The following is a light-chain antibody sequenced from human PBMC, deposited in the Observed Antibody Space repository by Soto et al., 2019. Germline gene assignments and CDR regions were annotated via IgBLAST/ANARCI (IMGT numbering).Light chain of an antibody. CDR1: QSINTF. CDR3: QQTYSTPRT. J-gene: IGKJ1*01. V-gene: IGKV1-39*01. CDR2: GAS. Sequence: DIQVTQSPSSLSASVGDRVTITSRASQSINTFLNWYQQRPGKAPNLLIYGASTLHGGVPSRFSGSGSGTDFTLSISSLQPEDSATYYCQQTYSTPRTFGQGTKVDI.